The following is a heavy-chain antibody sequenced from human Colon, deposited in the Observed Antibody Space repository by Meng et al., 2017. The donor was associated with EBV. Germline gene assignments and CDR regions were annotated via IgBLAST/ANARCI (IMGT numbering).Heavy chain of an antibody. CDR3: ARVGAYCGGDCYHPR. CDR2: IYHSGST. V-gene: IGHV4-4*02. Sequence: VHVQAPVPGLGKLSGTPPLTLRVAGDSLGSRTCWSWVRQPPWKGLEWIGEIYHSGSTNYNPSLKSRVTISVDESKNQFSLRLSSVTAADTAVYYCARVGAYCGGDCYHPRWGQGTLVTVSS. J-gene: IGHJ4*02. CDR1: GDSLGSRTC. D-gene: IGHD2-21*02.